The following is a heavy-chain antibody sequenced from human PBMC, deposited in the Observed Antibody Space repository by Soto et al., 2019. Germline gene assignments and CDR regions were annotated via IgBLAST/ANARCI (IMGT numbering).Heavy chain of an antibody. J-gene: IGHJ5*02. V-gene: IGHV3-74*01. CDR3: AREDFWSVA. CDR2: INKDATT. CDR1: GFSLSRAW. Sequence: EVQLAESGGGFVEPGGSLRLSCVVSGFSLSRAWMDWVRQVPGKGLVWVSRINKDATTTYADSVKCRFTISRDTAKNTLYLQMTSLRAEDTALYYCAREDFWSVAWGQGTLVTVSS. D-gene: IGHD3-3*01.